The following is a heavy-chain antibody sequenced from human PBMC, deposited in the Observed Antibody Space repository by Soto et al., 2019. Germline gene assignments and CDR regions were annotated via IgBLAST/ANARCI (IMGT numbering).Heavy chain of an antibody. V-gene: IGHV4-59*01. CDR1: GGSISSYY. CDR2: IYYSVST. J-gene: IGHJ6*02. Sequence: PAETLSLTCTVSGGSISSYYWSWIRQPPGKGLEWIGYIYYSVSTNYNPSLKSRVTISVDTSKNQFSLKLSSVTAADTAVYYCARDGRGYSYGYYYDYGRDVWGHGTPVTVSS. D-gene: IGHD5-18*01. CDR3: ARDGRGYSYGYYYDYGRDV.